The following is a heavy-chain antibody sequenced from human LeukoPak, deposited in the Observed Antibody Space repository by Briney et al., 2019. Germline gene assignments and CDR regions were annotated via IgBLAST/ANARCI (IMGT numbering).Heavy chain of an antibody. V-gene: IGHV3-23*01. J-gene: IGHJ5*02. Sequence: PGGSLRLSCAASGFTFSSYTMSWVRQAPGKGLEWVSTITTSDGNTYYADSVKGRFTVSRDNSKNTLFLQMNSLRAEDTAVYYCAKDPDIVVVPADAPWGQGTLVTVSS. CDR3: AKDPDIVVVPADAP. CDR1: GFTFSSYT. CDR2: ITTSDGNT. D-gene: IGHD2-2*01.